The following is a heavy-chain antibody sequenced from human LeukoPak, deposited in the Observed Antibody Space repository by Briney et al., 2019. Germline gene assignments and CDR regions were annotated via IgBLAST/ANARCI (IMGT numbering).Heavy chain of an antibody. Sequence: RGSPRLSCAASGFTFSSYAMHWVCQAPGKGLEYVSAISGNGGSTYYANSVKGRFTISRDNTKNTLYLQMGSLRAEDMAVYYCARGRYYYDSSGYYYAGYFDYWGQGTLVTVTS. V-gene: IGHV3-64*01. CDR1: GFTFSSYA. D-gene: IGHD3-22*01. CDR2: ISGNGGST. J-gene: IGHJ4*02. CDR3: ARGRYYYDSSGYYYAGYFDY.